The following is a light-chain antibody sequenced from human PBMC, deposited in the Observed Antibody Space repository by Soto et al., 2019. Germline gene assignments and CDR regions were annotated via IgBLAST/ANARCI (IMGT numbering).Light chain of an antibody. J-gene: IGKJ4*01. V-gene: IGKV3-11*01. Sequence: DTVLTQSPATLSLSPRERVTLSCRASQSVSSCFAWYQQKPGLAPRLLIYDASATAAGIPARFSGSGSGTDFTLTISSLEPDDFAVYYCQQRSDWPLTFCGGTKVDI. CDR1: QSVSSC. CDR2: DAS. CDR3: QQRSDWPLT.